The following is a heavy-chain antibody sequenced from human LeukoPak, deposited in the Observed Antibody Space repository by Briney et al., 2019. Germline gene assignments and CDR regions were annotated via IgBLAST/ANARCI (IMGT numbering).Heavy chain of an antibody. J-gene: IGHJ4*02. V-gene: IGHV1-2*02. CDR1: GYTFTGYY. CDR3: ATGPKYYDFWTGLHDF. D-gene: IGHD3-3*01. CDR2: INPNSGGT. Sequence: ASVKVSCKASGYTFTGYYMHWVRQAPGQGLEWMGWINPNSGGTNYAQKFQDRVTMTRDTSITTAYMELSRLTSDDTAVYFCATGPKYYDFWTGLHDFWGQGTLVTVSS.